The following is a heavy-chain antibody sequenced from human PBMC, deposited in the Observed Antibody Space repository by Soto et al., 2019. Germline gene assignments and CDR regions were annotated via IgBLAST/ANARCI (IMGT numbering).Heavy chain of an antibody. J-gene: IGHJ6*04. CDR2: INHSGST. Sequence: PAETLSLTCAVYGGSFSGYYWSWIRQPPGKGLEWIGEINHSGSTNDNPSLKSRVTISVDTSKNQFSLKLSSVTAADTAVYYCARGEQQLGYYYYYYAMDVWGKGTTVTVP. D-gene: IGHD6-13*01. CDR3: ARGEQQLGYYYYYYAMDV. V-gene: IGHV4-34*01. CDR1: GGSFSGYY.